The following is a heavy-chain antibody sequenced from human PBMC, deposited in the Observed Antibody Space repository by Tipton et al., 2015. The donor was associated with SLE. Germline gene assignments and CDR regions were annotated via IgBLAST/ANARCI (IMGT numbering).Heavy chain of an antibody. V-gene: IGHV1-46*01. D-gene: IGHD6-13*01. CDR1: GSRFTRHY. CDR2: INPTDGTT. CDR3: ATDPGLAPAGFDY. J-gene: IGHJ4*02. Sequence: QSGPEVKKPGASVRVSCESSGSRFTRHYIHWVRQAPGQGLEWVGIINPTDGTTTYAQKFQGRAIMTRDTSTSTVYMELSSLRSEDTAVYYCATDPGLAPAGFDYWGQGTLVTVSS.